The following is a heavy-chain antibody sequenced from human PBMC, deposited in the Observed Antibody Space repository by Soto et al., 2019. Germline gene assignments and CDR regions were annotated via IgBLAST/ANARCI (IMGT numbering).Heavy chain of an antibody. J-gene: IGHJ5*02. CDR1: GGSMTAFACH. CDR3: ARRERYYGSPGWFDP. CDR2: VYHNAKT. V-gene: IGHV4-39*01. Sequence: SVIPSPTFSVSGGSMTAFACHWGWIRQASGTGLEWIGTVYHNAKTYYNPSLRIRITIYADTAKNQFSLNLRSVTAAETAIYFCARRERYYGSPGWFDPRGQEILVTV. D-gene: IGHD3-16*01.